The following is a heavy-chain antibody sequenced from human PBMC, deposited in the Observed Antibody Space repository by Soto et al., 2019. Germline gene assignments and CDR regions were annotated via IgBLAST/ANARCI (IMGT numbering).Heavy chain of an antibody. CDR1: GGSISSYY. V-gene: IGHV4-59*01. CDR2: IYYSGST. J-gene: IGHJ4*02. CDR3: ARLQYYFDY. Sequence: PSETLSLTCTVSGGSISSYYCSWIRQPPGKGLEWIGYIYYSGSTNYNPSLKSRVTISVDTSKNQFSLKLSSVTAADTAVYYCARLQYYFDYWGQGTLVTVSS.